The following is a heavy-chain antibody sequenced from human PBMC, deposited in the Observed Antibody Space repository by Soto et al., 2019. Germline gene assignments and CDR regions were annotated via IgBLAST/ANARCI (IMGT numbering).Heavy chain of an antibody. Sequence: GGSLSHSCAASGFPFSSYAMHWVRQAPGKGLEWVAVISYDGSNKYYADSVKGRFTISRDNSKNTLYLQMNSLRAEDTAVYYCARDLFSVYSSSLVPDYWGQGTLVTVSS. J-gene: IGHJ4*02. D-gene: IGHD6-13*01. CDR2: ISYDGSNK. V-gene: IGHV3-30-3*01. CDR1: GFPFSSYA. CDR3: ARDLFSVYSSSLVPDY.